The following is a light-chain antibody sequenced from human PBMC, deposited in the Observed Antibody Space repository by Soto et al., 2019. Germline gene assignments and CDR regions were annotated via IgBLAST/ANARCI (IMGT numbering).Light chain of an antibody. CDR3: QQYNSYST. CDR1: QSISSW. V-gene: IGKV1-5*02. CDR2: DAS. Sequence: DIQMTQSPSTLSASVGDRVTIICRASQSISSWLAWYQQKPGKAPKLLIYDASSLESGVPSRFSGSGSGTEFTLTISSLQPDDFATYYCQQYNSYSTVGQGTK. J-gene: IGKJ1*01.